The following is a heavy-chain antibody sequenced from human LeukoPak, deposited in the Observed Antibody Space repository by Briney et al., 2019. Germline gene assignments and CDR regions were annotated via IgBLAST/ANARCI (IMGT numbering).Heavy chain of an antibody. D-gene: IGHD4-17*01. J-gene: IGHJ6*02. V-gene: IGHV1-69*13. Sequence: GASVRVSCKASGGTFSSYAISWVRQAPGQGLEWMGGIIPIFGTANYAQKFQGRVTITADESTSTAYMELSSLRSEDTAVYYCARADYGDYVYGKDVWGQGTTVTVSS. CDR3: ARADYGDYVYGKDV. CDR1: GGTFSSYA. CDR2: IIPIFGTA.